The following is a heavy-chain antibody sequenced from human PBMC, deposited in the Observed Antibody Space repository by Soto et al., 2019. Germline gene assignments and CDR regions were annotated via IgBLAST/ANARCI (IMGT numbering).Heavy chain of an antibody. J-gene: IGHJ5*02. D-gene: IGHD2-2*01. CDR1: GASISGCY. V-gene: IGHV4-4*07. Sequence: PSETLSLTCTVSGASISGCYWSWMRKSAGKGLEWIGRIYATGTTDYNPSLKSRVMMSVDTSKKQFSLKLRSVTAADTAVYDCARAGWWIVVVPAATREEFEYNWFDPWGQGTLVTVSS. CDR3: ARAGWWIVVVPAATREEFEYNWFDP. CDR2: IYATGTT.